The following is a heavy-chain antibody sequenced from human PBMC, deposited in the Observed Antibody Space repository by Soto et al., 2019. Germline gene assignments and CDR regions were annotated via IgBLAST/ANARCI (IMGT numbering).Heavy chain of an antibody. J-gene: IGHJ4*02. CDR2: IGTAGDT. Sequence: PGGSLTLSCASSGFTFSIYDMHWVRQVTGKGLEWVSAIGTAGDTYYPGSVKGRFTISRENAKNSLYLQMNSLRAEDTAVYYCARVSAVAGLVYFDYWGQGTLVTVSS. CDR1: GFTFSIYD. D-gene: IGHD6-19*01. CDR3: ARVSAVAGLVYFDY. V-gene: IGHV3-13*01.